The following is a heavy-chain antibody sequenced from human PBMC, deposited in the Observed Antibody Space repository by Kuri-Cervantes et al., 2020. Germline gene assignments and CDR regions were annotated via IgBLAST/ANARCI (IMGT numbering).Heavy chain of an antibody. Sequence: GGSLRLSCAASGFTFSSYSMNWVRQAPGKGLEWVSSISSSSSYIYYADSVKGRFTISRDNAKNSLYLQMNSLRAEDTAVYYCARVPPLGLQPNPYFDYWGQGTPVTVSS. CDR1: GFTFSSYS. D-gene: IGHD4-11*01. CDR2: ISSSSSYI. CDR3: ARVPPLGLQPNPYFDY. J-gene: IGHJ4*02. V-gene: IGHV3-21*01.